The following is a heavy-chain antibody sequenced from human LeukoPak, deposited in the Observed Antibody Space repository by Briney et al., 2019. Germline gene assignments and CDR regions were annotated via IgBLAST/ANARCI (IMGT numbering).Heavy chain of an antibody. CDR2: IYYSGST. CDR3: ARGVEYRNSPFDY. Sequence: SETLSLTCTVSGGSISSYSWSWIRQPPGKGLEWIGYIYYSGSTNYNPSLKSRVTISVDTSKNQFSLKLSSVTAADTAVYYCARGVEYRNSPFDYWGQGTLVTVSS. D-gene: IGHD2/OR15-2a*01. J-gene: IGHJ4*02. CDR1: GGSISSYS. V-gene: IGHV4-59*01.